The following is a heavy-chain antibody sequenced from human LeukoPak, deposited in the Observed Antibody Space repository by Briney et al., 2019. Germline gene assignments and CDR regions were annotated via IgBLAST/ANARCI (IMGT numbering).Heavy chain of an antibody. CDR1: GYTFTSYG. D-gene: IGHD2-2*01. CDR2: ISAYNGNT. Sequence: ASVKVSCKASGYTFTSYGISWVRQAPGQGLEWMGWISAYNGNTNYAQKLQGRVTMTTDTSTSTAYMELRSLRSDDTAVYYCARDLVVPAAIEGTLNWFDPWGQGTLVTVSS. CDR3: ARDLVVPAAIEGTLNWFDP. J-gene: IGHJ5*02. V-gene: IGHV1-18*04.